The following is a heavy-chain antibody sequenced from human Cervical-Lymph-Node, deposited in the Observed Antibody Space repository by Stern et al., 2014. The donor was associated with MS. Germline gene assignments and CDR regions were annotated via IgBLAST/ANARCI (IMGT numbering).Heavy chain of an antibody. D-gene: IGHD6-19*01. CDR1: GGSISRGAYY. J-gene: IGHJ4*02. V-gene: IGHV4-30-4*01. CDR3: ARDFTVAGSFDY. CDR2: IDHSETT. Sequence: VQLVESGPELVKPSQTLSLTCTVSGGSISRGAYYWSWIRQPPGQGLEWIGSIDHSETTYYNPSLKSRLTIAMDTSKNQFSLRLTSVTAEDTAVYYCARDFTVAGSFDYWGQGTLVTVSS.